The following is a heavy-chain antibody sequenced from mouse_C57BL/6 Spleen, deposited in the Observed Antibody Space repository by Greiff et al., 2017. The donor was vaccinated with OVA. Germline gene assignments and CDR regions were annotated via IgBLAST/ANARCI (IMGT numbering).Heavy chain of an antibody. J-gene: IGHJ2*01. CDR2: INPNNGGT. V-gene: IGHV1-26*01. Sequence: EVQLQQSGPELVKPGASVKISCKASGYTFTDYYMNWVKQSHGKSLEWIGDINPNNGGTSYNQKFKGKATLPVAKSSSTAYMELRSLTSEDSAVYYCARAGGGDLYYFDYWGQGTTLTVSS. CDR1: GYTFTDYY. CDR3: ARAGGGDLYYFDY. D-gene: IGHD3-3*01.